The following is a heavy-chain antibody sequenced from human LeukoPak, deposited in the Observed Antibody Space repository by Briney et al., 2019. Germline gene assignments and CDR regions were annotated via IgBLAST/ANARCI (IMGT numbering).Heavy chain of an antibody. J-gene: IGHJ6*03. V-gene: IGHV1-18*04. CDR2: ISAYNGNT. Sequence: ASVKVSCKASGYTFTGYFMHWVRQAPGQGLEWMGWISAYNGNTNYAQKVQGRVTMTTDTSTSTAYMELRSLRSDDTAVYYCGRVTSDYYYYMDVWGKGTTVTVSS. CDR3: GRVTSDYYYYMDV. CDR1: GYTFTGYF. D-gene: IGHD2-21*02.